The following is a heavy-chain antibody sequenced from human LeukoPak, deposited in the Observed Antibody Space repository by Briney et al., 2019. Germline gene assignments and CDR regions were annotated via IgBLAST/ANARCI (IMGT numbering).Heavy chain of an antibody. CDR1: GGSISSYY. D-gene: IGHD2-21*02. V-gene: IGHV4-59*01. CDR3: ARRGDFNVGYAFDI. J-gene: IGHJ3*02. CDR2: IYYSGST. Sequence: SGTLSLTCTVSGGSISSYYWSWIRQPPGKGLEWIGYIYYSGSTNYNPSLKSRVTISVDTSKNQFSLKLSSVTAADTAVYYCARRGDFNVGYAFDIWGQGTMVTVSS.